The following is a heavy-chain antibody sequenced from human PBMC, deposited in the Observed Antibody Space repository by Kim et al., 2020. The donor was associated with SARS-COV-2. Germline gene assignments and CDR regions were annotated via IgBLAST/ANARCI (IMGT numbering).Heavy chain of an antibody. Sequence: ASVKVSCKASGYTFTSYAMNWVRQAPGQGLEWMGWINTNTGNPTYAQGFTGRFVFSLDTSVSTAYLQISSLKAEDTAVYYCARGMGGVGATIHYYYGMDVWGQGTPVTDSS. D-gene: IGHD1-26*01. CDR3: ARGMGGVGATIHYYYGMDV. CDR1: GYTFTSYA. V-gene: IGHV7-4-1*02. CDR2: INTNTGNP. J-gene: IGHJ6*02.